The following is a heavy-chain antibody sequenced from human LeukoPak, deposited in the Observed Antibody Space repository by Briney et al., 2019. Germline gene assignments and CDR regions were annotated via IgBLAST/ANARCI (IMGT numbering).Heavy chain of an antibody. CDR3: AKEAYYDLWSGHYKGGLDS. Sequence: GGSLRLSCSASGFTFKNYGLSWVRQPPGKGLEWVSAISCSGANTSYADSVKGRFFFSRDNSKNTIFLQMNSLTVEDTAVYFCAKEAYYDLWSGHYKGGLDSWGPGTPVTVSS. CDR1: GFTFKNYG. D-gene: IGHD3-3*01. J-gene: IGHJ4*02. V-gene: IGHV3-23*01. CDR2: ISCSGANT.